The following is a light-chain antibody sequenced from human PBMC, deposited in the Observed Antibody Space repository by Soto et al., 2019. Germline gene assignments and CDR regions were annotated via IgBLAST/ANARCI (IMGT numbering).Light chain of an antibody. CDR3: SAYSTRNPPPCV. V-gene: IGLV2-14*03. CDR1: SSDVAAYNY. Sequence: QSALTQPASVSGSPGQSITISCTGTSSDVAAYNYVSWFQHHAGKAPKLMLYDVNNRPSGVSNRFSGSKSGNTAALTISGLQVEEEADYYCSAYSTRNPPPCVFGTGTKLTVL. CDR2: DVN. J-gene: IGLJ1*01.